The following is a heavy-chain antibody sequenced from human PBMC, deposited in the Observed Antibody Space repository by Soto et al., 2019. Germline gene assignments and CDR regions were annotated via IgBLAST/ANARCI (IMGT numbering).Heavy chain of an antibody. CDR1: GFTFSSYG. D-gene: IGHD6-13*01. J-gene: IGHJ4*02. CDR2: IWYDGSNK. CDR3: ARQTGYSSSWYFDY. Sequence: QVQLVESGGGVVQPGRSLRLSCAASGFTFSSYGMHWVRQAPGKGLEWVAVIWYDGSNKYYADSVKGRFTISRDNSKNTLYLQMNSLRAEDTSVYYCARQTGYSSSWYFDYWGQVTLVTVSS. V-gene: IGHV3-33*01.